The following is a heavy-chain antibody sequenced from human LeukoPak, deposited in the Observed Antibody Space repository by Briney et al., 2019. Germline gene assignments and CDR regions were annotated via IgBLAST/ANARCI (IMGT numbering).Heavy chain of an antibody. J-gene: IGHJ6*03. CDR1: GGSISSSSYY. CDR2: IYYSGST. Sequence: PSETLSLTCTVSGGSISSSSYYWGWIRQPPGKGLEWIGSIYYSGSTYYNPSLKSRVTISADTPKNQFSLKLSSVTAADTAVYYCARLRVHGDYGSFRYYYYCYMDVWGKGTTVTVSS. V-gene: IGHV4-39*07. CDR3: ARLRVHGDYGSFRYYYYCYMDV. D-gene: IGHD4-17*01.